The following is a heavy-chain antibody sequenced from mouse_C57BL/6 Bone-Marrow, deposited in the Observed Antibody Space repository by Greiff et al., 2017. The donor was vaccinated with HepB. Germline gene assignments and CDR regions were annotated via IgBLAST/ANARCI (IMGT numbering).Heavy chain of an antibody. CDR1: GYTFTDYY. CDR3: ARLYDGYSAWFAY. CDR2: INPNNGGT. J-gene: IGHJ3*01. D-gene: IGHD2-3*01. Sequence: VQLQQSGPELVKPGASVKISCKASGYTFTDYYMNWVKQSHGKSLEWIGDINPNNGGTSYNQKFKGKATLTVDKSSSTAYMELRSLTSEDSAVYYCARLYDGYSAWFAYWGQGTLVTVSA. V-gene: IGHV1-26*01.